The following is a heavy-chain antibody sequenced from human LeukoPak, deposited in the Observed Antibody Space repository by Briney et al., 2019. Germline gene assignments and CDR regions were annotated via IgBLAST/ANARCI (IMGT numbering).Heavy chain of an antibody. Sequence: SETLSLTCTVSGGSVSSGSYYWSWIRQPPGKGLEWIGYIYYSGSTNYNPSLKSRVSISVDTSKNQFSLKLSSVTAADTALYYCARGMVVVVAATPDYFDYWGQGTLVTVSS. D-gene: IGHD2-15*01. CDR3: ARGMVVVVAATPDYFDY. J-gene: IGHJ4*02. CDR1: GGSVSSGSYY. CDR2: IYYSGST. V-gene: IGHV4-61*01.